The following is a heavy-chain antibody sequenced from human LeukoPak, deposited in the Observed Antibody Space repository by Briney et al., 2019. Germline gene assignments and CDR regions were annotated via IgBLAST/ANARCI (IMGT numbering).Heavy chain of an antibody. Sequence: SETLSLTCTVSGGSISSYYWSWIRQPAGKGLEWIGEINRNGNTNYNPSLKSRVTMSVDTSKKQFSLNLSSVTAADTAVYYCARIVLPYYYDTTALKGYFDLWGRGTLVTVSS. CDR2: INRNGNT. CDR3: ARIVLPYYYDTTALKGYFDL. CDR1: GGSISSYY. D-gene: IGHD3-22*01. J-gene: IGHJ2*01. V-gene: IGHV4-34*01.